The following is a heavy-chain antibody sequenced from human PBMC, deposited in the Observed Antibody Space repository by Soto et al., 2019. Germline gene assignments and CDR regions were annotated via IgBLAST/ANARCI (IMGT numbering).Heavy chain of an antibody. V-gene: IGHV3-23*01. CDR3: AKDGDYGSGSYYIY. D-gene: IGHD3-10*01. Sequence: EVQLLESGGGLVQPGGSLRLSCAASGFTFSSYAMSWVHQAPGKGLEWVSAISGSGGSTYYADSVKGRFTISRDNSKNTLYLQMNSLRAEDTAVYYCAKDGDYGSGSYYIYWGQGTLVTVSS. CDR1: GFTFSSYA. CDR2: ISGSGGST. J-gene: IGHJ4*02.